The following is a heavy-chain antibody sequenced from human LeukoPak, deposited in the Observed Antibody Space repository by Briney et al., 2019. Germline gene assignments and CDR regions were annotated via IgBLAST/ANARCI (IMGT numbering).Heavy chain of an antibody. J-gene: IGHJ4*02. CDR2: ISGSGGST. CDR1: GFTFSSYA. CDR3: AKDDCSSTSCYLFDY. D-gene: IGHD2-2*01. Sequence: GGSLRLSCAAYGFTFSSYAMSWVRQAPGKGLEWVSAISGSGGSTYYADSVKGRFTISRDNSKNTLYLQMNSLRAEDTAVYYCAKDDCSSTSCYLFDYWGQGTMVTVSS. V-gene: IGHV3-23*01.